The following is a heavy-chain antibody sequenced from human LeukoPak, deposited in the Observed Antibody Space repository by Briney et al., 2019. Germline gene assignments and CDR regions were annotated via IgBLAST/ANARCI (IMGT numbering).Heavy chain of an antibody. CDR3: ARAGEIRITIFGVVTEYYGMDV. CDR1: GFTFSSYW. J-gene: IGHJ6*02. CDR2: INSDGSST. V-gene: IGHV3-74*01. D-gene: IGHD3-3*01. Sequence: QTGGSLRLSCAASGFTFSSYWMHWVRQAPGKGLVWVSRINSDGSSTSYADSVKGRFTISRDNAKNTLYLQMNGLRAEDTAVYYCARAGEIRITIFGVVTEYYGMDVWGQGTTVTVSS.